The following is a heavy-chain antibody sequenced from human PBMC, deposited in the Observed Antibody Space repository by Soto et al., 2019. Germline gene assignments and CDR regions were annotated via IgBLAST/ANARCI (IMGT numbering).Heavy chain of an antibody. V-gene: IGHV1-8*01. CDR1: GYTFTIYN. CDR3: ARERTVAGNDY. J-gene: IGHJ4*02. CDR2: MNPNSGNT. D-gene: IGHD6-19*01. Sequence: QVQLVQSGAEVKKPGASVKVSCKASGYTFTIYNINWVRQATGQGLEWMGWMNPNSGNTGYAQKIQGKVTMTRNTSISTAYMELSSLRPEDTAVYYCARERTVAGNDYWGQVTLVTVSS.